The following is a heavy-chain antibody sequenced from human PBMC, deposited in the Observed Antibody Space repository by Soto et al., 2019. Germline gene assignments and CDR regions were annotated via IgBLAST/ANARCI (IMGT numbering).Heavy chain of an antibody. D-gene: IGHD6-6*01. Sequence: SDTLSFTWTVSGGSTSSSSYYWGWIRQPPGKGLEWIGSIYYSGSTYYNPSLKSRVTISVDTSKNQFSLKLSSVTAADTAVYYCARCLTSNYYYYMDVWGKGTTVTVSS. CDR1: GGSTSSSSYY. CDR2: IYYSGST. J-gene: IGHJ6*03. CDR3: ARCLTSNYYYYMDV. V-gene: IGHV4-39*01.